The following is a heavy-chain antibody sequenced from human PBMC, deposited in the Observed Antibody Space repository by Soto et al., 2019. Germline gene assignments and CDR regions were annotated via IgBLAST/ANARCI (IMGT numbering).Heavy chain of an antibody. CDR2: IHYTGST. V-gene: IGHV4-59*01. CDR1: GGSISSYY. Sequence: PSETLSLTCTVCGGSISSYYWSWIRQPPGKXLEWIGYIHYTGSTNYNPSLKSRVTISVDTSKSQVFLKLRSVIAADTAVYYCARDPHRYCSSSSCPSGGALDFWGQGTVVTVS. J-gene: IGHJ3*01. D-gene: IGHD2-2*01. CDR3: ARDPHRYCSSSSCPSGGALDF.